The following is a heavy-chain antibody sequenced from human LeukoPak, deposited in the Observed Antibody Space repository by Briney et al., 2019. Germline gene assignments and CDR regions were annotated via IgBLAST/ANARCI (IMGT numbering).Heavy chain of an antibody. CDR1: GFTFNTHA. V-gene: IGHV3-30*18. D-gene: IGHD3-22*01. CDR2: ISYDGTNK. Sequence: GGSLRLSCASSGFTFNTHAIHWVRQTPGKGLQWLAVISYDGTNKYYADSVKRRFIISRDNSKNTMYLQMNSRSAEDTAVYYCAKDPGYYDSTAYIFEYWGQGTLVTVSS. CDR3: AKDPGYYDSTAYIFEY. J-gene: IGHJ4*02.